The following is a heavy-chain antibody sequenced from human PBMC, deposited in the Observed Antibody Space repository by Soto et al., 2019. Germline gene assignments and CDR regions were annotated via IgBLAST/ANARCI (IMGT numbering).Heavy chain of an antibody. CDR1: GFTFSDYY. CDR2: ISSSSSYT. CDR3: ARVGNSGSYYRPLYYFDY. Sequence: QVQLVESGGGLVKPGGSLRLSCAASGFTFSDYYMSWIRQAPGKGLEWVSYISSSSSYTNYADSVKGQFTISRDNAKNSLYLQMNSLRAEDTAVYYCARVGNSGSYYRPLYYFDYWGQGTLVTVSS. D-gene: IGHD1-26*01. V-gene: IGHV3-11*06. J-gene: IGHJ4*02.